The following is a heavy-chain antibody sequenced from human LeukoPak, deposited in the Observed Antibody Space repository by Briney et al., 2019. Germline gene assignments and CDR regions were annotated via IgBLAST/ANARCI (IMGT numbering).Heavy chain of an antibody. CDR3: AKFTVTTGAFDY. CDR2: ISYDGSNK. J-gene: IGHJ4*02. D-gene: IGHD4-17*01. V-gene: IGHV3-30*18. CDR1: GFTFSSYG. Sequence: GGSLRLSCAASGFTFSSYGMHWVRQAPGKGLEWVAVISYDGSNKYYADFVKGRFTISRDNSKNTLYLQMNSLRAEDTAVYYCAKFTVTTGAFDYWGQGTLVTVSS.